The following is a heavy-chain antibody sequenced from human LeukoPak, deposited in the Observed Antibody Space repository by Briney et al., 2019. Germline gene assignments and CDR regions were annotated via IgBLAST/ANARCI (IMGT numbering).Heavy chain of an antibody. D-gene: IGHD6-13*01. V-gene: IGHV3-43D*03. CDR1: GFFFDDYA. CDR2: ISWDGGST. CDR3: AKGGLIAAAADDVFDF. J-gene: IGHJ3*01. Sequence: GGSLRLSCTASGFFFDDYAMHWVRQAPGKGLEWVAVISWDGGSTFYSESVKGRFSISRDNSKTSLYLQMNSLTTEDTAMYYCAKGGLIAAAADDVFDFWGQGTMVTVSP.